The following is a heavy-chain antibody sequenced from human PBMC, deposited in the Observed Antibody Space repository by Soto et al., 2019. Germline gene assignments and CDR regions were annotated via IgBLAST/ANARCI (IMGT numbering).Heavy chain of an antibody. V-gene: IGHV1-46*01. Sequence: ASVKVSCKASGYTFTSYYMHWVRQSPGQGLEWMGIINPSGGSTSYAQKFQGRVTMNRDTSTSTVYMELSSLRSEDTAVYYCAREVLMVYARYVMGHYGMDVWGQGTTVTVSS. D-gene: IGHD2-8*01. CDR1: GYTFTSYY. J-gene: IGHJ6*02. CDR2: INPSGGST. CDR3: AREVLMVYARYVMGHYGMDV.